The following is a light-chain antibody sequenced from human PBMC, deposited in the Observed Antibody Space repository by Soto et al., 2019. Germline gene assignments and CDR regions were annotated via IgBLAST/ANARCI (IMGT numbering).Light chain of an antibody. CDR2: GTD. V-gene: IGLV8-61*01. CDR3: VLYMTSGLRV. Sequence: QTVVTQEPSISVSPGETVTLTCGLNSGSVSTSDYPSWYQQTPGQAPRTLIYGTDTRSSGVPDRFSGSIVGNKAALTITGAQAEDESDYYCVLYMTSGLRVFGGGTKVTVL. J-gene: IGLJ3*02. CDR1: SGSVSTSDY.